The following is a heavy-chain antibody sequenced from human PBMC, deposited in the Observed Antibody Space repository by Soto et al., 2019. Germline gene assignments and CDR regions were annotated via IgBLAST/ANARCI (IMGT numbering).Heavy chain of an antibody. V-gene: IGHV1-69*13. CDR1: GGTFSSYA. D-gene: IGHD2-15*01. J-gene: IGHJ4*02. CDR2: IIPIFGTA. Sequence: SVNVSCKASGGTFSSYAISWVRQAPGQGLEWMGGIIPIFGTANYAQKFQGRVTITADESTSTAYMELSSLRSEDTAVYYCASLLNCSGGSCYSGYFDYWGQGTLVTVSS. CDR3: ASLLNCSGGSCYSGYFDY.